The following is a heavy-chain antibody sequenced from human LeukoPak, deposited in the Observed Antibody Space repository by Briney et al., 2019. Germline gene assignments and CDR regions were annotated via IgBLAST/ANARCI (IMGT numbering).Heavy chain of an antibody. CDR2: ISGYNGNT. CDR1: GYTFTSYA. CDR3: ARGYSYGSDYYYGMDV. Sequence: GASVNVSCKASGYTFTSYAISWVRQAPGQGLERMGWISGYNGNTKYAQKVQGRVTMTTDTSTSTAYMELRSLRSDDTAVYYCARGYSYGSDYYYGMDVWGQGTTVTVSS. D-gene: IGHD5-18*01. J-gene: IGHJ6*02. V-gene: IGHV1-18*01.